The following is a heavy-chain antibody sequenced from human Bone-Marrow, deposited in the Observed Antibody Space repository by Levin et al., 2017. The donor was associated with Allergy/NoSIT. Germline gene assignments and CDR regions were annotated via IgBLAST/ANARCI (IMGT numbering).Heavy chain of an antibody. J-gene: IGHJ4*02. D-gene: IGHD6-6*01. Sequence: SETLSLTCTVSGGSIRNRDYYWTWIRQSPGKGLEWIGYIFHKGSTYYNPSLKSRASLSIDTSKNQFSLKLTSTTAADTAVYYCVSLEISAPPSYFDFWGQGIPVTVS. CDR2: IFHKGST. V-gene: IGHV4-30-4*01. CDR1: GGSIRNRDYY. CDR3: VSLEISAPPSYFDF.